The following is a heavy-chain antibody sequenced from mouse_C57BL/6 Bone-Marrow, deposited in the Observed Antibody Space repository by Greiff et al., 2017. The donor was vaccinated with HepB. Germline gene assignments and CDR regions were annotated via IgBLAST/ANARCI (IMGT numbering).Heavy chain of an antibody. CDR1: GYTFTDYN. Sequence: EVQLQQSGPELVKPGASVKIPCKASGYTFTDYNMDWVKQSHGKSLEWIGDINPNNGGTIYNQKFKGKATLTVDKSSSTAYMELRSLTSEDTAVYYCARLDDGYPAWFAYWGQGTLVTVSA. J-gene: IGHJ3*01. CDR2: INPNNGGT. D-gene: IGHD2-3*01. V-gene: IGHV1-18*01. CDR3: ARLDDGYPAWFAY.